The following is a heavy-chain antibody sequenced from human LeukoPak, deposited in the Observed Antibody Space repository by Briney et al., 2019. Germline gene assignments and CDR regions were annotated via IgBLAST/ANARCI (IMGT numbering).Heavy chain of an antibody. V-gene: IGHV1-69*13. CDR3: ARTDVLGIAAADKNWFDP. CDR1: GGTFSSYA. J-gene: IGHJ5*02. Sequence: GASVKVSCKASGGTFSSYAISWVRQAPGQGLEWMGGIIPIFGTANYAQKFQGRVTITADESTSTAYMELSSLRSEDTAVYYCARTDVLGIAAADKNWFDPWGQGTLVTVSS. D-gene: IGHD6-13*01. CDR2: IIPIFGTA.